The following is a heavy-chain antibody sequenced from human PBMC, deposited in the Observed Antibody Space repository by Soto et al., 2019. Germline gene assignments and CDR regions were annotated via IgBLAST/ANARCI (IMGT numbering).Heavy chain of an antibody. V-gene: IGHV3-23*01. CDR3: AKDRYDFWTGYSGGHFDY. D-gene: IGHD3-3*01. Sequence: GSLRLSCTASGFTFSSYAMSWVRQAPGKGLEWVSAISGSGSSTYYADSVKGRFTISRDNSKTTLYLQMNSLRAEDTAVFYCAKDRYDFWTGYSGGHFDYWGQGTLVTVSS. CDR2: ISGSGSST. J-gene: IGHJ4*02. CDR1: GFTFSSYA.